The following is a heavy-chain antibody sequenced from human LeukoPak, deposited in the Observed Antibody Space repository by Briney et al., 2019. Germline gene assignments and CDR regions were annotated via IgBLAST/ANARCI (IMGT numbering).Heavy chain of an antibody. CDR2: IGGSGGAT. D-gene: IGHD3-22*01. CDR3: ATDYYASSTWYYFDY. CDR1: GFTFSGYA. Sequence: GGSLRLSCAASGFTFSGYAMSWVRQAPEKGLEWVSAIGGSGGATYYADFVKGRFTISRDNSKNTLYLQMNSLRAEDTAVYYCATDYYASSTWYYFDYWGQGALVTVSS. V-gene: IGHV3-23*01. J-gene: IGHJ4*02.